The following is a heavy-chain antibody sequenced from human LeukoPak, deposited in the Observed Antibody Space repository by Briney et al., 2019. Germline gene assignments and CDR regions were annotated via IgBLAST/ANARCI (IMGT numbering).Heavy chain of an antibody. J-gene: IGHJ4*02. V-gene: IGHV3-23*01. Sequence: GGSLRLSCAASGFTFSSYGMSWVRQAPGKGPEWVSAISGSGGSTYYADSVKGRFTISRDNSKNTLYLQMNSLRAEDTAVYYCAKSTSSGWCYFDYWGQGTLVTVSS. CDR2: ISGSGGST. CDR3: AKSTSSGWCYFDY. D-gene: IGHD6-19*01. CDR1: GFTFSSYG.